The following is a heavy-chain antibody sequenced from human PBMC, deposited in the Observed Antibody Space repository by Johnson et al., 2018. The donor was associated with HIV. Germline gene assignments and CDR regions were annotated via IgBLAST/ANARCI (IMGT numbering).Heavy chain of an antibody. Sequence: QVQLVESGGGVVQPGRSLRLSCAASGFTFSSYAMHWVRQAPGKGLEWVAVISYDGSNKYYADSVKGRFTISRDSSKNTLYLQMNSLRIEDTAVYYCARDLRWSYDAFDIWGQGTMVTVSS. D-gene: IGHD5-24*01. CDR2: ISYDGSNK. CDR1: GFTFSSYA. J-gene: IGHJ3*02. V-gene: IGHV3-30*04. CDR3: ARDLRWSYDAFDI.